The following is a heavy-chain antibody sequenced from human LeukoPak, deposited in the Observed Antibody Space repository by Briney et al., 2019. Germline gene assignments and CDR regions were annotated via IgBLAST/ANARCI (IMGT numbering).Heavy chain of an antibody. D-gene: IGHD1-1*01. CDR3: ATGPGTTRRTGGYYFDY. J-gene: IGHJ4*02. Sequence: ASVKVSCKVSGYTLTELSMHWVRQAPGKGLEWMGGFDPEDGETIYAQKFQGRVTMTEDTSTDTAYMELSSLRSEDTAVYYCATGPGTTRRTGGYYFDYWGQGTLVTVSS. CDR2: FDPEDGET. CDR1: GYTLTELS. V-gene: IGHV1-24*01.